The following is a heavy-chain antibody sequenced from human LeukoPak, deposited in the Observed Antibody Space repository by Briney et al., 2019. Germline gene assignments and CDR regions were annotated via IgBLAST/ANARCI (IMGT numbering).Heavy chain of an antibody. D-gene: IGHD2-2*01. CDR1: GFTFSSYA. CDR3: AKDSPYRGVVVVPAAIGSYGMDV. V-gene: IGHV3-23*01. J-gene: IGHJ6*04. CDR2: ISGSGGST. Sequence: GGSLRLSCAASGFTFSSYAMSWVRQAPGKGLEWVSAISGSGGSTYYADSVKGRFTISRDNSKNTLYLQMNSLRAEDTAVYYCAKDSPYRGVVVVPAAIGSYGMDVWGKGTTVTVSS.